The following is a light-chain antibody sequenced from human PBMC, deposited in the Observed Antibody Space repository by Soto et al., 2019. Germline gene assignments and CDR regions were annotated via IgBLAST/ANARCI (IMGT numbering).Light chain of an antibody. Sequence: DLQLTPSPSTPSASVGDRVTLTCRASPSLNTWLAWYQQKPGKAPSLLIYDAASLESGVPSRFSGRGAGTEFTLIISSLQPEDCATYFCQEYSSKFRTFGHGTKVDIK. CDR1: PSLNTW. J-gene: IGKJ1*01. CDR3: QEYSSKFRT. CDR2: DAA. V-gene: IGKV1-5*01.